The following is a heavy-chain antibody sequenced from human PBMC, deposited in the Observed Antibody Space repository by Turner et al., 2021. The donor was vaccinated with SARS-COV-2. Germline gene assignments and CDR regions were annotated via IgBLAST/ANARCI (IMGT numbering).Heavy chain of an antibody. CDR1: GLTVSRNY. CDR3: AGDLGTYGMDV. J-gene: IGHJ6*02. D-gene: IGHD6-13*01. CDR2: IDSVGST. Sequence: EVKLVETGGGLIQPGGSLTLSCAASGLTVSRNYMNWVRQAPGKGLEWVSGIDSVGSTYYGDSVKGRFSISRDNSKNTLYRQMNSLRAEDTAVYYGAGDLGTYGMDVWGQGTTVTVSS. V-gene: IGHV3-53*02.